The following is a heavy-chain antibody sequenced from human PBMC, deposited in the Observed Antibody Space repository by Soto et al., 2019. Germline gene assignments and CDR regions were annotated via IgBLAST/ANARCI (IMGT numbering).Heavy chain of an antibody. Sequence: ASGKVSCKASGYTFTSYGISWVRQAPGQGLEWMGWISAYNGNTNYAQKLQGRVTMTTDTSTSTAYMELRSLRSDDTAVYYCARDRVSAGSYAFDIWGQGTMVTVSS. J-gene: IGHJ3*02. D-gene: IGHD6-19*01. CDR2: ISAYNGNT. V-gene: IGHV1-18*01. CDR1: GYTFTSYG. CDR3: ARDRVSAGSYAFDI.